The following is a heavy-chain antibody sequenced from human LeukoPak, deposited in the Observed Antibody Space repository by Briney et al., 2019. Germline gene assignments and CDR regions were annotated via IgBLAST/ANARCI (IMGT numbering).Heavy chain of an antibody. CDR3: ARLLELGEADY. V-gene: IGHV3-7*01. CDR1: GFTFSSYG. Sequence: PGGSLRLSCAASGFTFSSYGMSWVRQAPGKGLEWVANIKRDGSEKYYVDSVKGRFTISRDNAKNSLYLQMNSLRAEDTAVYYCARLLELGEADYWGQGTLVTVSS. CDR2: IKRDGSEK. D-gene: IGHD1-7*01. J-gene: IGHJ4*02.